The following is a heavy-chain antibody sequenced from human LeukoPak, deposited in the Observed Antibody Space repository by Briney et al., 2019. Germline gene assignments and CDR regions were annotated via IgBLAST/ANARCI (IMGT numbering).Heavy chain of an antibody. CDR1: GSTFSTYG. CDR3: AKSGAGILWFGELDY. D-gene: IGHD3-10*01. CDR2: ISYDGRNK. Sequence: SGGSLRLSCAASGSTFSTYGMHWVRQAPGKGQEWVAVISYDGRNKYYADSVKGRFTISRDNSKNTLYLQMNSLRAEDTAVYYCAKSGAGILWFGELDYWGQGTLVTVSS. V-gene: IGHV3-30*18. J-gene: IGHJ4*02.